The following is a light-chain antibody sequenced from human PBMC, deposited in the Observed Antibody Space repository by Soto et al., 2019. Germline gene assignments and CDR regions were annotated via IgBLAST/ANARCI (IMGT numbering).Light chain of an antibody. CDR2: AAS. CDR1: QAISSS. CDR3: QHLNDYRYT. J-gene: IGKJ2*01. Sequence: DIQLTQSPSFLSASVGDRVTITCRASQAISSSLAWYQHNPGKAPKLLIYAASTLQNGVPSSFSGGRSGTEVTLTISSLQPEDFATYYCQHLNDYRYTFGQGTKVEIK. V-gene: IGKV1-9*01.